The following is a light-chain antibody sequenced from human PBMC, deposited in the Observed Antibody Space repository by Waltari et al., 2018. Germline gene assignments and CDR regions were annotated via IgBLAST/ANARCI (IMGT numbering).Light chain of an antibody. V-gene: IGKV3-20*01. J-gene: IGKJ1*01. CDR3: QHYVSFPGT. CDR2: CAS. Sequence: SCRPSQSVTSALECYQQKPGQAPRPLIFCASNCDTGIPERFSGSGSETDFNLTICRLEPDDFAVYYCQHYVSFPGTFGRGTKVEIK. CDR1: QSVTSA.